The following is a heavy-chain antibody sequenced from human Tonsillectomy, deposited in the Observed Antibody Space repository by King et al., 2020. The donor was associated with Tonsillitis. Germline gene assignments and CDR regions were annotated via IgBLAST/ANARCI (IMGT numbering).Heavy chain of an antibody. D-gene: IGHD6-19*01. J-gene: IGHJ4*02. CDR2: ISSDGSKK. CDR1: GFTFSSYG. V-gene: IGHV3-30*18. Sequence: VQLVESGGGVVQPGRSLRLSCAAAGFTFSSYGIHWGRHAPGKGLEWVAVISSDGSKKNYADSVRGRFTISRDNSKNTLYLQMNSPRADDTAVYYCAKARQWLVHFDYWGQGTLVTVSS. CDR3: AKARQWLVHFDY.